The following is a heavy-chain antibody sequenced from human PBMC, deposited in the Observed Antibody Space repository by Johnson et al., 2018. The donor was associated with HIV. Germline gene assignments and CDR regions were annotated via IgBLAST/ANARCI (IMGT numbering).Heavy chain of an antibody. Sequence: VQLVESGGGLVQPGRSLRLSCAASGFTFDDYAMHWVRQAPGKGLEWVSGISWNSGSIGYADSVKGRLTISRDNAKNSLYLQMNSLRAEDTAVYYCAKGGSGTTRIRAQKGAFDIWGQGTMVTVSS. D-gene: IGHD6-19*01. CDR2: ISWNSGSI. V-gene: IGHV3-9*01. CDR1: GFTFDDYA. CDR3: AKGGSGTTRIRAQKGAFDI. J-gene: IGHJ3*02.